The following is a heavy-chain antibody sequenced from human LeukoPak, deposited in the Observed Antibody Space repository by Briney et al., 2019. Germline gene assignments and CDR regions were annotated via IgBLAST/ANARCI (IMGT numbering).Heavy chain of an antibody. CDR3: ARAPGEYSYGDY. J-gene: IGHJ4*02. Sequence: SETLSLTCAVYGGSFSGYYWSWIRQPPGKGLEWIGEINHSGSTNYNPSLKSRVTISVDTSKNQFSLKLSSVTAADTAVYYCARAPGEYSYGDYWGQGTLVTVSS. D-gene: IGHD5-18*01. CDR2: INHSGST. CDR1: GGSFSGYY. V-gene: IGHV4-34*01.